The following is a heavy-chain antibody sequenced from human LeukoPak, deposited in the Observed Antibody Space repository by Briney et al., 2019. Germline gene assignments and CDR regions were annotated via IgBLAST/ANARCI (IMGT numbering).Heavy chain of an antibody. CDR2: INPSGGST. Sequence: ASVKVSCKASGYTITSYYMHWVRQAPGQGLEWMAIINPSGGSTSYAQKFQGRVTMTRDTSTSTVYMELSSLRSEDTAVYYCARSNRADGSGYYSFDYWGQGTLVTVSS. CDR3: ARSNRADGSGYYSFDY. CDR1: GYTITSYY. J-gene: IGHJ4*02. D-gene: IGHD3-22*01. V-gene: IGHV1-46*01.